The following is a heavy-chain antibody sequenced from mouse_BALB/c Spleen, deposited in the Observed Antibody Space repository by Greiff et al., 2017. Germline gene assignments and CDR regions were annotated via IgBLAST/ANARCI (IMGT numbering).Heavy chain of an antibody. Sequence: EVQLQESGPGLVKPSQSLSLTCTVTGYSITSDYAWNWIRQFPGNKLEWMGYISYSGSTSYNPSLKSRISITRDTSKNQFFLQLNSVTTEDTATYYCARSPLLRLPFAYWGQGTLVTVSA. CDR1: GYSITSDYA. CDR3: ARSPLLRLPFAY. J-gene: IGHJ3*01. V-gene: IGHV3-2*02. CDR2: ISYSGST. D-gene: IGHD1-2*01.